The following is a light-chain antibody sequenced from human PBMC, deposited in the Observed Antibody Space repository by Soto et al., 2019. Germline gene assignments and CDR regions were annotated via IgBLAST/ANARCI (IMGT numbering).Light chain of an antibody. CDR2: DYN. CDR1: SSDIGGYNY. J-gene: IGLJ3*02. Sequence: QSALTQPASVSGSPGQSITISCTGTSSDIGGYNYVSWYQQHPGKAPKLMLYDYNSRPSGVSNRFSGSKSGNTASLTISGLQAEDEADYYCNSYPSTSTRVFGGGTKLTVL. V-gene: IGLV2-14*01. CDR3: NSYPSTSTRV.